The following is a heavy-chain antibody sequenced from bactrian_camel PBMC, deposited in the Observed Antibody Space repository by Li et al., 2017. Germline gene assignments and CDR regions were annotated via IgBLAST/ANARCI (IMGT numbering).Heavy chain of an antibody. CDR2: PDTDGST. J-gene: IGHJ4*01. V-gene: IGHV3S53*01. Sequence: HVQLVESGRGSAQAGGSLRLSCSGSGYLNSPYCMGWFRQASGKKREGVVLPDTDGSTTYADSVKGRFTVSEGDAGKRTLFLQMNNLKPEDTAMYYCAALHWSVRGTAGPCPGPSEYKYWGQGTQVTVS. D-gene: IGHD7*01. CDR3: AALHWSVRGTAGPCPGPSEYKY. CDR1: GYLNSPYC.